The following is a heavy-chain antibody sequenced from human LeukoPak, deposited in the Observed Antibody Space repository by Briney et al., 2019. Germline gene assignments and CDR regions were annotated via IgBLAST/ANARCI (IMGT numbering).Heavy chain of an antibody. Sequence: SETLSLTCTVSGGSIGSYYWSWIRQPPGKGLEWIGYIYYSGSTNYNPSLKSRVTISVDTSKNQFSLKLSSVTAADTAVYYCARTTAAGTYYFDYWGQGTLVTVSS. CDR3: ARTTAAGTYYFDY. CDR1: GGSIGSYY. V-gene: IGHV4-59*01. J-gene: IGHJ4*02. D-gene: IGHD6-13*01. CDR2: IYYSGST.